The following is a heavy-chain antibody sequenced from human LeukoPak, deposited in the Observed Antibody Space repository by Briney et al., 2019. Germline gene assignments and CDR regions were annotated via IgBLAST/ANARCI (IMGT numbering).Heavy chain of an antibody. CDR3: AAQVNDILTGYYNRPFDY. J-gene: IGHJ4*02. CDR2: IWYDGSNK. CDR1: GFTFSSYG. V-gene: IGHV3-33*01. Sequence: GGSLRLSCAASGFTFSSYGMHWVRQAPGKGLEWVAVIWYDGSNKYYADSVKGRFTISRDNSKNTLYLQMNSLRAEDTAVYYCAAQVNDILTGYYNRPFDYWGQGTLVTVSS. D-gene: IGHD3-9*01.